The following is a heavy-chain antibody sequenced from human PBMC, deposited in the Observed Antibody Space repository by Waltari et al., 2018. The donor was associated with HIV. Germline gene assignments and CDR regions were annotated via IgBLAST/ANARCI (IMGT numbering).Heavy chain of an antibody. CDR2: INPISGCT. Sequence: QVQLVQSGAEVKKPGASVKVSCKASGYTFTGNYIHWVRQAPGQGLEWMGRINPISGCTDYARKFQGRVTMTRDTSISTAYMELSRLRSDDTAVYFCTRIPKVGVYFDYWGQGTLATVSS. D-gene: IGHD2-2*02. CDR1: GYTFTGNY. CDR3: TRIPKVGVYFDY. V-gene: IGHV1-2*06. J-gene: IGHJ4*02.